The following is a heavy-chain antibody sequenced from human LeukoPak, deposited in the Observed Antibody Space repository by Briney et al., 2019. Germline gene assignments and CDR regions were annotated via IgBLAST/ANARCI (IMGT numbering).Heavy chain of an antibody. CDR2: IYHSGST. J-gene: IGHJ4*02. CDR1: GYSISSGYY. CDR3: ARVLLHYGSGSYYSYYFDY. V-gene: IGHV4-38-2*02. D-gene: IGHD3-10*01. Sequence: SETLSLTCTVSGYSISSGYYWGWIRQPPGKGLEWIGSIYHSGSTYYNPSLKSRVTISVDTSKSQFSLKLRSVTAADTAVYYCARVLLHYGSGSYYSYYFDYWGQGTLVTVSS.